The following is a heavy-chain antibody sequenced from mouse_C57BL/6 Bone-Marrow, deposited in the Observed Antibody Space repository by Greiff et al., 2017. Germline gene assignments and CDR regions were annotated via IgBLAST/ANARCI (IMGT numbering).Heavy chain of an antibody. D-gene: IGHD1-1*01. J-gene: IGHJ2*01. Sequence: EVQLQQSGAELVRPGASVKLSCTASGFNIKDDYMHWVKQRPEQGLEWIGWIDPENGDTEYASKFQGKATITAETSSNTAYLQLSSLTSEDTAVYYCTTWGTTVVAPYYFDYWGQGTTLTVSS. CDR1: GFNIKDDY. CDR2: IDPENGDT. CDR3: TTWGTTVVAPYYFDY. V-gene: IGHV14-4*01.